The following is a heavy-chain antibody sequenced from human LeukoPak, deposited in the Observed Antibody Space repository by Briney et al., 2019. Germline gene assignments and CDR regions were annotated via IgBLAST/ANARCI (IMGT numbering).Heavy chain of an antibody. D-gene: IGHD3-3*01. CDR2: IYYSGST. J-gene: IGHJ5*02. Sequence: PSETLSLTCTVSGAPISPYYWVWVRQAAGKGLEWIGYIYYSGSTNYNPSLKSRVTISVDTSKNQFSLKLSSVTAADTAVYYCARYYDFWSGSPNWFDPWGQGTLVTVSS. CDR1: GAPISPYY. V-gene: IGHV4-59*01. CDR3: ARYYDFWSGSPNWFDP.